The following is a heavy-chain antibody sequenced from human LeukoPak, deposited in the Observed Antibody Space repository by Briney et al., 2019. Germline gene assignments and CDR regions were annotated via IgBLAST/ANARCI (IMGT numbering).Heavy chain of an antibody. CDR2: IYHSGST. CDR3: ARDLGVRGKIDY. J-gene: IGHJ4*02. CDR1: GGSISSSNW. V-gene: IGHV4-4*02. Sequence: PSETLSLTCAVSGGSISSSNWWSWVRQPPGKGLEWIGEIYHSGSTNYNPSLKSRVTISADKSKNQFSLKLSSVTAADTAVYYCARDLGVRGKIDYWGQGTLVTVSS. D-gene: IGHD3-10*01.